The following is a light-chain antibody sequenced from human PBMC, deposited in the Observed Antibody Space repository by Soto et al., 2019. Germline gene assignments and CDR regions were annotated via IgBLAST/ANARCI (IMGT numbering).Light chain of an antibody. V-gene: IGKV3-15*01. CDR3: QQHNNWPYT. CDR2: GAS. J-gene: IGKJ2*01. CDR1: QSVSSN. Sequence: EIVMTQSPATLSVSPGERATLSCRASQSVSSNLAWYQQKPGQAPRLLIYGASTRVTVIPARFSGSGSGTEFTLTISSLQSEDFAVYYCQQHNNWPYTFGQGTKLEIK.